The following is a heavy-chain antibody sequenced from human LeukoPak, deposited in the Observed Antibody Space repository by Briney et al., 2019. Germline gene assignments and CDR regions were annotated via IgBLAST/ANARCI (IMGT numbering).Heavy chain of an antibody. D-gene: IGHD4-17*01. Sequence: GSLRLSCAASGFTFSSYGMHWVRQAPGKGLEWIGSLFHNGSTYYNPSLRSRVTISVDTTKNQFSLKLSSVTAADTAVYYCARHDYGTVDYWGQGTLVTVSS. CDR2: LFHNGST. J-gene: IGHJ4*02. CDR1: GFTFSSYG. CDR3: ARHDYGTVDY. V-gene: IGHV4-38-2*01.